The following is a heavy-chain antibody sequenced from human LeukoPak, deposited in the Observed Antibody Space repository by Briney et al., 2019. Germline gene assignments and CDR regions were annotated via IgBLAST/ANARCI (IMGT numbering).Heavy chain of an antibody. CDR1: GYTLTELS. D-gene: IGHD2-15*01. CDR2: FDPEDGET. CDR3: ATDLSRGGLDYYSYYGMDV. Sequence: EASVKVSCKVSGYTLTELSMHWVRQAPGKGLEWMGGFDPEDGETIYAQKFQGRVTMTEDTSTDTAYMELSSLRSEDTAVYYCATDLSRGGLDYYSYYGMDVWGQGTTVTVSS. J-gene: IGHJ6*02. V-gene: IGHV1-24*01.